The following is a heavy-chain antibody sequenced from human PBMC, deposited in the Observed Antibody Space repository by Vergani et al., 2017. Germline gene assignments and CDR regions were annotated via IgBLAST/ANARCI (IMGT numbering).Heavy chain of an antibody. D-gene: IGHD2-2*01. CDR1: GYTFTSFG. V-gene: IGHV1-18*04. Sequence: QVQLVQSGAEVKKPGASVKVSCKASGYTFTSFGISWVRQAPGQGLEWMGWISAYTGNTNDAQKLQGRVTMTTDTSTSTAYMELRSLRSDDTAVYYCARDPDIVVVPAAPYYYYYYGMDVWGQGTTVTVSS. J-gene: IGHJ6*02. CDR3: ARDPDIVVVPAAPYYYYYYGMDV. CDR2: ISAYTGNT.